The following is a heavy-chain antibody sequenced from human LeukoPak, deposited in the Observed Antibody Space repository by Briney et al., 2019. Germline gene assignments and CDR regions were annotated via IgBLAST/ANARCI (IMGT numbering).Heavy chain of an antibody. D-gene: IGHD6-13*01. CDR1: RFTFSDYY. Sequence: GGSLRLSCAASRFTFSDYYMSWVRQALGKGLEWVSFIGSSGSNIYHADSVKGRFTVSRDNAKNSLYLQMNSLRAEDTAVYYCARSTSWSYYFDYWGQGALVTVSS. CDR2: IGSSGSNI. J-gene: IGHJ4*02. CDR3: ARSTSWSYYFDY. V-gene: IGHV3-11*01.